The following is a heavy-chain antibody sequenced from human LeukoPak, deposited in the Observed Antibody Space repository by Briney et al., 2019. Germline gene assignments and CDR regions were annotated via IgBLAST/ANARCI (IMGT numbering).Heavy chain of an antibody. J-gene: IGHJ4*02. CDR1: GFTFSSYW. D-gene: IGHD6-13*01. V-gene: IGHV3-7*03. Sequence: GGSLRLSCAASGFTFSSYWMSWVRQAPGKGLEWVANIKQDGSEKYYVDSVKGRFTISRDNAKNSLYLQMNSLRAEDTAVYYCARDSIAAADTSPFDYWGQGTLVTVSS. CDR2: IKQDGSEK. CDR3: ARDSIAAADTSPFDY.